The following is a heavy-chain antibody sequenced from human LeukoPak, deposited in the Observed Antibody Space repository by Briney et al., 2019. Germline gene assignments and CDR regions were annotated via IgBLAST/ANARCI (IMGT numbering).Heavy chain of an antibody. CDR1: GFTLSHAW. CDR3: IKSSGDWH. Sequence: PGGSLRLSCTTSGFTLSHAWMTWVRQAPGKGLEWVGRISTKTDGGTTDYAAPVKGRFTISRDDSKNTLYLQMNSLETEDTAVYYCIKSSGDWHWGQGTLVTVSS. CDR2: ISTKTDGGTT. V-gene: IGHV3-15*01. D-gene: IGHD2-21*02. J-gene: IGHJ4*02.